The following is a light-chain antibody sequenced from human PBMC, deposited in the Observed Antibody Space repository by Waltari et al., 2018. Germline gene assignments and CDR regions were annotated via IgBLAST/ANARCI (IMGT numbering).Light chain of an antibody. CDR1: ESVLFSSRNKNH. CDR3: HQYYLTPWT. Sequence: DIVMTQSPDSLAVSLGERATINCKSSESVLFSSRNKNHLAWYQQKPGHPPKLLLYWASTRESGVPDRFSGSGSGTDFTLTISSLQAEDVALYFCHQYYLTPWTFGQGTKLEIK. CDR2: WAS. J-gene: IGKJ1*01. V-gene: IGKV4-1*01.